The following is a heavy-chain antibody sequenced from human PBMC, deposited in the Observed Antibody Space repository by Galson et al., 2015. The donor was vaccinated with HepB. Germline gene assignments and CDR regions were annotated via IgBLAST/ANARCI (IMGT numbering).Heavy chain of an antibody. Sequence: SLRLSCAASGFTFSSYSMNWVRQAPGKGLEWVSSISSSSSYIYYADSVKGRFTISRDNAKNSLYLQMNSLRAEDTAVYYCARLPGSSWYYFDYWGQGTLVTVSS. CDR3: ARLPGSSWYYFDY. J-gene: IGHJ4*02. CDR2: ISSSSSYI. V-gene: IGHV3-21*01. CDR1: GFTFSSYS. D-gene: IGHD6-13*01.